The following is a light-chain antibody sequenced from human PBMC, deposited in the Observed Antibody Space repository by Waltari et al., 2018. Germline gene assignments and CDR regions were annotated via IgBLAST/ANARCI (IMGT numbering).Light chain of an antibody. Sequence: DIQMTQSPSTLSASVGDRVTITCRASQSISTWLAWYQQKPGKAPKLLIYKASSLESGVPSRFSGSGSWTEFTLTISSLQPDDYASYYCQQYNSYRYTCGQGTKLESK. J-gene: IGKJ2*01. V-gene: IGKV1-5*03. CDR3: QQYNSYRYT. CDR2: KAS. CDR1: QSISTW.